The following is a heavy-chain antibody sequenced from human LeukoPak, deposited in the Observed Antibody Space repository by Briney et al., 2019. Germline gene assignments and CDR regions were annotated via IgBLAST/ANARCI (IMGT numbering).Heavy chain of an antibody. CDR2: ISAYNGNT. V-gene: IGHV1-18*01. D-gene: IGHD3-22*01. Sequence: GASVKVSCKASGYTFTSYGISWVRQAPGQGLEWMGWISAYNGNTNYAQKLQGRVTMTTDTSTSTAYMELRSLRSDDTAVYYCARDLNAYYDSSGSLDYWGQGTPVTVSS. CDR3: ARDLNAYYDSSGSLDY. J-gene: IGHJ4*02. CDR1: GYTFTSYG.